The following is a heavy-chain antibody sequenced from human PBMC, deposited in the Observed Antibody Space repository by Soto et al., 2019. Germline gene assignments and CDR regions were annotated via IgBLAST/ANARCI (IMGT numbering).Heavy chain of an antibody. Sequence: SETLSFTCTVSGGSISSGGYYWSWIRQHPGKGLECVGYIYYSGSTYYNPSLKSRVTISVDTSKNQFSLKLSSVTAADTAVYYCAHVFSSGGPCDYWGQGTLGTVS. J-gene: IGHJ4*02. D-gene: IGHD6-19*01. V-gene: IGHV4-31*03. CDR3: AHVFSSGGPCDY. CDR1: GGSISSGGYY. CDR2: IYYSGST.